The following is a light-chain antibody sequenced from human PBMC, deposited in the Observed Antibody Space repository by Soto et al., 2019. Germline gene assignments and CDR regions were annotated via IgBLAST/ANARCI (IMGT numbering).Light chain of an antibody. J-gene: IGKJ5*01. CDR1: ESVSSN. CDR2: GAS. Sequence: EIVMTQSPATLSVSPGERATLSCRATESVSSNLAWYQQKPGQAPRLLMYGASNRATGIPDRFSGSGSGTDFTLTISRLEPEDFAMYYCQQYGSSLITFGQGTRLEIK. CDR3: QQYGSSLIT. V-gene: IGKV3-20*01.